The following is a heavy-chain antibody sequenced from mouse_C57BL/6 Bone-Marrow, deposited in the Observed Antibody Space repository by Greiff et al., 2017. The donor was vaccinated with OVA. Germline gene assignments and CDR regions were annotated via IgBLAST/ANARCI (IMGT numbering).Heavy chain of an antibody. J-gene: IGHJ2*01. CDR2: IYPRSGNT. V-gene: IGHV1-81*01. CDR3: AGRSLGPLDY. Sequence: VKLQESGAELARPGASVKLSCKASGYTFTSYGISWVKQRTGQGLEWIGEIYPRSGNTYYNEKFKGKATLTADKSSSTAYMELRSLTSEDSAVYFCAGRSLGPLDYWGQGTTLTVSA. CDR1: GYTFTSYG. D-gene: IGHD3-1*01.